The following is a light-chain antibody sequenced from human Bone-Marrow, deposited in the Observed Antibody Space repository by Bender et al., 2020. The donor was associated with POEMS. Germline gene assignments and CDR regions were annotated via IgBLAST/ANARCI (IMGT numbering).Light chain of an antibody. V-gene: IGLV2-23*01. CDR2: ECN. Sequence: QAALTQPASVSGSPGQSIIISCTGTSRDVGGYNLVSWYQHHPDKAPKLLIYECNKRPSGVSNRFSGSKSGNRASLTISGLQAEDEGDYYCCSAAGNSWVFGGGTKLTVL. J-gene: IGLJ3*02. CDR1: SRDVGGYNL. CDR3: CSAAGNSWV.